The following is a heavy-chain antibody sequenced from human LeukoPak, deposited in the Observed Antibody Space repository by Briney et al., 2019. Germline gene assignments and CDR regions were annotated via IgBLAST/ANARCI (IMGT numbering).Heavy chain of an antibody. CDR2: ISDSGST. CDR3: ARVIMSSLYYYYMDV. CDR1: GGSISSFD. D-gene: IGHD3-3*01. V-gene: IGHV4-59*01. Sequence: PSETLSLTCTVSGGSISSFDWSWIRQPPGKGLEWIGYISDSGSTNYNPSLKSRVTISVDTSKNKFSLKLSSVTAADTAVYYCARVIMSSLYYYYMDVWGEGTTVTVSS. J-gene: IGHJ6*03.